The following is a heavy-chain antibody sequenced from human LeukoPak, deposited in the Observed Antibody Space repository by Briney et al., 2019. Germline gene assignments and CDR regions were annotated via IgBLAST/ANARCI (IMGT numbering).Heavy chain of an antibody. Sequence: GSLRLSCGTSGFTFSIHYMTWVRQPPGTGPEWISYISGNGGDIAYADSVKGRFTISRDNAKNLLLLQMNSLRVEDTAVYHCVRHSGRAGGQWGQGTLIAVSS. CDR1: GFTFSIHY. CDR2: ISGNGGDI. J-gene: IGHJ4*02. V-gene: IGHV3/OR16-9*01. CDR3: VRHSGRAGGQ. D-gene: IGHD3-10*01.